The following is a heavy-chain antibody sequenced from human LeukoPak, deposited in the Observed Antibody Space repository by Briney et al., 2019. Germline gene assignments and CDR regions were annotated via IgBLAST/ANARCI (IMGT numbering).Heavy chain of an antibody. CDR2: MWYDGSKD. D-gene: IGHD6-6*01. CDR3: AKDRETYEYTFDY. Sequence: GGSLRLSCAASGFSFSIYGIHWVRQAPGKGLEWVAVMWYDGSKDYYADSVKGRFTISRDTSKNTLYLQMNNLRAEDTAVYYSAKDRETYEYTFDYWGQGSLVTVSS. CDR1: GFSFSIYG. V-gene: IGHV3-33*06. J-gene: IGHJ4*02.